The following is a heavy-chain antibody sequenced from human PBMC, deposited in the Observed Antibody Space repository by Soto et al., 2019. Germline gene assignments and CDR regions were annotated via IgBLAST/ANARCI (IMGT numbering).Heavy chain of an antibody. J-gene: IGHJ4*02. CDR2: LSGSGGST. V-gene: IGHV3-23*01. CDR1: GFTFSSYA. D-gene: IGHD4-17*01. CDR3: AKATALTTKFSYYFDY. Sequence: GGSLRLSCAASGFTFSSYAMSWVRQAPGKGLQWVSGLSGSGGSTYYADSVKGRFTISRDDSKNTLYLQMNSLRAEDTAVYYCAKATALTTKFSYYFDYWGQGTLVTVSS.